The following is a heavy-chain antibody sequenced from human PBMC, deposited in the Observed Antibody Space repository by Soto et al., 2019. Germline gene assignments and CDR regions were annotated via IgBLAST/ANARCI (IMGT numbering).Heavy chain of an antibody. Sequence: VQLLESGGGLVQPGGSLRLSCTASGFTFSTYAMSWVRQAPGKGLEWVSSISGSGGSTYYADSVKGRFTISRYNCKNTLVLHVNSLGAEDTAVYYCAKDLYSSNYYRGGGGWGEGTLVTVSS. V-gene: IGHV3-23*01. CDR2: ISGSGGST. CDR1: GFTFSTYA. D-gene: IGHD6-13*01. J-gene: IGHJ4*02. CDR3: AKDLYSSNYYRGGGG.